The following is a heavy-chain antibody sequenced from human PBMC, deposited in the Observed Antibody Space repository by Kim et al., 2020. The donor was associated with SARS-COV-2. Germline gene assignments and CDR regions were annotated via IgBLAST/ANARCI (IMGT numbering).Heavy chain of an antibody. CDR3: AREILTGYYPWVLGLGV. J-gene: IGHJ6*02. Sequence: ASVKVSCKASGYTFTAYYMHWVRQAPGQGLEWMGRINPNSGGTNYAQKFQGRVTMTRDTSISTAYMELSRLRSDDTAVYYCAREILTGYYPWVLGLGVWGQGTTVTVSS. CDR1: GYTFTAYY. CDR2: INPNSGGT. D-gene: IGHD3-9*01. V-gene: IGHV1-2*06.